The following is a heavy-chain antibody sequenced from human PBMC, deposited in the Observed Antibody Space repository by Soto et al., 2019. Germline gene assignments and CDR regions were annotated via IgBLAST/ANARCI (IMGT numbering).Heavy chain of an antibody. CDR3: ANLLAAAGTSWFDP. CDR1: GGSISSGDYY. Sequence: PSETLSLTCTVSGGSISSGDYYWSWIRQPPGKGLEWIGYIYYSGSTYYNPSLKSRVTISVDTSKNQFSLKLSSVTAADTAVYYCANLLAAAGTSWFDPWGQGTLVTVSS. J-gene: IGHJ5*02. V-gene: IGHV4-30-4*01. D-gene: IGHD6-13*01. CDR2: IYYSGST.